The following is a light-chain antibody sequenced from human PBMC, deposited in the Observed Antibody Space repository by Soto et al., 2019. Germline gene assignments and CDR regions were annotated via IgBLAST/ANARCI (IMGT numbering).Light chain of an antibody. J-gene: IGLJ2*01. CDR2: EGS. Sequence: QSALTQPASVSGSPGQSITISCTGTSSDIGGYILVSWYQQEPGKAPKLMIYEGSKRPSGVSNRFSGSKSGNTASLTISGLQAEDEAHYYCCSYVGSDTYVIFGVGTQLTVL. V-gene: IGLV2-23*01. CDR1: SSDIGGYIL. CDR3: CSYVGSDTYVI.